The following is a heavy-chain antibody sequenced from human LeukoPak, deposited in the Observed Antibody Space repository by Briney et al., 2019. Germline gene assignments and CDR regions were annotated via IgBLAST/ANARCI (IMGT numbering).Heavy chain of an antibody. CDR2: IYYSGSS. D-gene: IGHD6-13*01. Sequence: PSETLSLTCTVSGDSIRSYYWSWIRQPPGKGLEWIGYIYYSGSSNYNPSLKSRVTISVDTSKNQFSLKLNSVTAADTAVYYCASAIAIPAWAFDRWGQGTVVTVSS. CDR1: GDSIRSYY. J-gene: IGHJ3*01. V-gene: IGHV4-59*01. CDR3: ASAIAIPAWAFDR.